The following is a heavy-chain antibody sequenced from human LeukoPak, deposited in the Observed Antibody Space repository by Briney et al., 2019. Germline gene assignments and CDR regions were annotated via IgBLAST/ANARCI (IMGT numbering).Heavy chain of an antibody. CDR1: GYTFTIYD. V-gene: IGHV1-8*01. CDR2: MNPNSGNT. J-gene: IGHJ4*02. D-gene: IGHD4-11*01. CDR3: ARGSIDYSNYGY. Sequence: ASVKVSCKASGYTFTIYDINWVRRATGQGLEWMGWMNPNSGNTGYAQKFQGRVTMTRNTSISTAYMELSSLRSEDTAVYYCARGSIDYSNYGYWGQGTLVTVSS.